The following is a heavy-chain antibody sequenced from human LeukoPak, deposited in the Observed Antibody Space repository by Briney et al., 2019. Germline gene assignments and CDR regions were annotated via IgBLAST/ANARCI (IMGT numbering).Heavy chain of an antibody. V-gene: IGHV4-34*01. CDR1: GGSFSGYY. Sequence: SETLSLTCSVYGGSFSGYYWSWIRQPPGKGLEWIGEINHSGSTNYNPSLKSRVTISVDTSKNQFSLKLSSVTAADTAVYYCARDRIAVAGTGFDYWGQGTLVTVS. J-gene: IGHJ4*02. CDR3: ARDRIAVAGTGFDY. CDR2: INHSGST. D-gene: IGHD6-19*01.